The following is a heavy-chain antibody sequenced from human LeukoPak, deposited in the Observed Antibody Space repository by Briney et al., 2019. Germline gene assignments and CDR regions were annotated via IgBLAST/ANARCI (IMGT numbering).Heavy chain of an antibody. Sequence: GGSLRLSCAASGFTFSSNWMHWVRQAPGKGLVWVSRINEDGSTTNYADSVKGRSTIFRDNAKNTLYLQMNSLRAEDTAVYYCVRDLGGRSGHWGQGTLATVSS. CDR3: VRDLGGRSGH. CDR1: GFTFSSNW. V-gene: IGHV3-74*01. J-gene: IGHJ4*02. CDR2: INEDGSTT. D-gene: IGHD1-26*01.